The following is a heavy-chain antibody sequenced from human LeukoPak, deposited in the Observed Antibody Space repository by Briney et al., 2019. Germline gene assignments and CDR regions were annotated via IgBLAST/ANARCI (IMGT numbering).Heavy chain of an antibody. J-gene: IGHJ6*03. D-gene: IGHD3-10*01. CDR2: IIPIFGTA. V-gene: IGHV1-69*01. Sequence: ASVKVSCKASGGTFSSYAISWVRQAPGQGLEWMGGIIPIFGTANYAQKFQGRVTITADESTSTAYMELSSLRSEDTAVYYCAREALRITMVRDYYYYYMDVWGKGTTVTVSS. CDR3: AREALRITMVRDYYYYYMDV. CDR1: GGTFSSYA.